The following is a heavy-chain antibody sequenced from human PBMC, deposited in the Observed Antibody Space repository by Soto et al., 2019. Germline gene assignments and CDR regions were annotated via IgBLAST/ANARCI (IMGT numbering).Heavy chain of an antibody. V-gene: IGHV3-21*01. Sequence: VGSLRLSCASSVFTFSIYTMTCVRHSPGKGLEWVSSISDSSSHIYYSDSVKGRFTVSRDNAKNSMYLQVNSLRAEDTAVYYCARVRSGGSGYFEYLGQGTLVIVSS. CDR3: ARVRSGGSGYFEY. CDR1: VFTFSIYT. D-gene: IGHD2-15*01. J-gene: IGHJ4*02. CDR2: ISDSSSHI.